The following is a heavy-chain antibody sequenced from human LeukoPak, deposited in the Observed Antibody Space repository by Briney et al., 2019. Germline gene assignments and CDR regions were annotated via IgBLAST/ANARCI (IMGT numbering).Heavy chain of an antibody. Sequence: SETLSLTCAVYGGSFSGYYWSWIRQPPGKGLEWIGEINHSGSTNYNPSLKSRVTISVDTSKNQFSLKLSSVTAADTAVYYCARDPYYNGSGDYWGQGTLVTVSS. D-gene: IGHD3-10*01. CDR2: INHSGST. CDR3: ARDPYYNGSGDY. J-gene: IGHJ4*02. V-gene: IGHV4-34*01. CDR1: GGSFSGYY.